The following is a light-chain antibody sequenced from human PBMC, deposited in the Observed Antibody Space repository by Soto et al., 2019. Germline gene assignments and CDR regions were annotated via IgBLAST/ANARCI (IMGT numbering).Light chain of an antibody. J-gene: IGLJ1*01. Sequence: QSALTQPASVSGSPGQSITISCTGTSSDGGGHNDVSWYQQHPGKAPKLLIYAVSNRPSGVSNRFSGSKSGNTASLTISGLQAEDEADYYCSSYTSDITPYVFGTGTKVTVL. CDR1: SSDGGGHND. CDR3: SSYTSDITPYV. V-gene: IGLV2-14*01. CDR2: AVS.